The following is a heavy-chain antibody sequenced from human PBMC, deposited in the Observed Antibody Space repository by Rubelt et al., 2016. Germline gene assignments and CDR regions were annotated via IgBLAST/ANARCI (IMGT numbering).Heavy chain of an antibody. Sequence: VQLVESGGGLVKPGGSLRLSCAASGFTFSNAWMSWVRQAPGKGLEWVGRIKSKTDGGTTDYAATVKGRFTISRDDSKNTLYPQMNSLKTEDTAVYYCTTDGYSSSWYYYYGMDVWGQGTTGTVSS. D-gene: IGHD6-13*01. V-gene: IGHV3-15*01. CDR2: IKSKTDGGTT. CDR1: GFTFSNAW. CDR3: TTDGYSSSWYYYYGMDV. J-gene: IGHJ6*02.